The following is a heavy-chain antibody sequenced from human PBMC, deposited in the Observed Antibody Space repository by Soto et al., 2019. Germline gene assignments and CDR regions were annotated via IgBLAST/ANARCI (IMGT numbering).Heavy chain of an antibody. CDR2: VNSDGSST. J-gene: IGHJ2*01. D-gene: IGHD3-10*01. CDR1: GFTFSSYW. CDR3: ARDKSYYYPPGWYFDI. Sequence: GGSLRLSCAASGFTFSSYWMHWVRQAPGKGLEWVSRVNSDGSSTIYADSVKGRFTISRDNAKNTVYLQMNSLRAEDMAVYYCARDKSYYYPPGWYFDIWGRGALVTVSS. V-gene: IGHV3-74*01.